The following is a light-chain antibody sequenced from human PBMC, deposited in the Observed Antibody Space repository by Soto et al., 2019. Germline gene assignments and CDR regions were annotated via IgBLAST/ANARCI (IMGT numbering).Light chain of an antibody. CDR2: EVR. J-gene: IGLJ1*01. CDR1: SSDVGGYNH. V-gene: IGLV2-14*01. CDR3: SSYASTSSYV. Sequence: QSVPTQPASVSGSPGQSITISCTGTSSDVGGYNHVSWYQQHPGKAPKLMIYEVRNRPSGVSDRFSASKSGNTASLTLSGLQAEDEADYYCSSYASTSSYVFGTGTKVTVL.